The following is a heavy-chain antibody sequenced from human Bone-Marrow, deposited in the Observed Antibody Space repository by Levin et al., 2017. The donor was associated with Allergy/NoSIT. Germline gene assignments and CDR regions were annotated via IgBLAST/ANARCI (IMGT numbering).Heavy chain of an antibody. CDR1: GGSISSGDYY. D-gene: IGHD6-13*01. CDR3: GRVPISVLEADDPHGDV. J-gene: IGHJ6*02. CDR2: IYYSGST. V-gene: IGHV4-30-4*01. Sequence: SETLSLTCTVSGGSISSGDYYWAWIRQPPGKGLEWIGYIYYSGSTYYNPSLKSRVTISLDASKIQFSLELSSVTAADTAVYFCGRVPISVLEADDPHGDVWGQGTTVIVSS.